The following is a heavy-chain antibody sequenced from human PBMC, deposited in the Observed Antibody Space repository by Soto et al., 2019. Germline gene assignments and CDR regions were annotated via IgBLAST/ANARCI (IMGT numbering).Heavy chain of an antibody. CDR1: GFTFSTYA. D-gene: IGHD1-1*01. CDR2: VSASGLNT. CDR3: AIDRPRRTSGDFFDY. V-gene: IGHV3-23*01. J-gene: IGHJ4*02. Sequence: EVQLLESGGKLVQPGGSLTLSCAASGFTFSTYAMAWVRQAPGKGLEWVSGVSASGLNTDYADPVKGRFYISRDNSKNTVSLHMTSRRAEDTPLYYCAIDRPRRTSGDFFDYGGQGTPVTVSS.